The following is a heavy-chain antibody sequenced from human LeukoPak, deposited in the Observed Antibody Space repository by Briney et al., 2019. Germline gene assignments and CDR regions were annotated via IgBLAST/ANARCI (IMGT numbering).Heavy chain of an antibody. CDR1: GFTFNSYW. D-gene: IGHD3-3*01. CDR3: ARDTSPVTYYDFWSGYFPPSGSYGMDV. J-gene: IGHJ6*02. CDR2: INRDGSSI. V-gene: IGHV3-74*01. Sequence: GGSLRLSCAASGFTFNSYWMHWVRHAPGKGLVWVSRINRDGSSIIYADSVKGRFTISRDNAKNTLYLQMNSQRAEHTVVYYCARDTSPVTYYDFWSGYFPPSGSYGMDVWGQGTTVTVSS.